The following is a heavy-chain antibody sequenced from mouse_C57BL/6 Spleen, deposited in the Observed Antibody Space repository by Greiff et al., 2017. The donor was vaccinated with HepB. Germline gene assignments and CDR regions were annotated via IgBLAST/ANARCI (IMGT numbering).Heavy chain of an antibody. Sequence: QVQLQQPGAELVKPGASVKLSCKASGYTFTSYWMHWVKQRPGQGLEWIGMIHPNSGSTNYNEKFKSKATLTVDTSSSTAYMQLSSLTSEDSAVYYCARGDDYDYFDYWGQGTTLTVSS. CDR3: ARGDDYDYFDY. J-gene: IGHJ2*01. V-gene: IGHV1-64*01. D-gene: IGHD2-4*01. CDR2: IHPNSGST. CDR1: GYTFTSYW.